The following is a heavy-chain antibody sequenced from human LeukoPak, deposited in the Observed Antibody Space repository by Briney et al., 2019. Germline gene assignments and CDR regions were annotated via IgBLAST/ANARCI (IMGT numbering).Heavy chain of an antibody. CDR1: GFTFSSYA. D-gene: IGHD3-3*01. J-gene: IGHJ4*02. CDR3: ARHGHYDFWSGYSLDY. Sequence: QTGGSLRLSCAASGFTFSSYAMHWLRQAPGKGLEYVSAISSNGGSTYYANSVKGRFTISRDNSKNTLYLQMGSLRAEDMAVYYCARHGHYDFWSGYSLDYWGQGTLVTVSS. CDR2: ISSNGGST. V-gene: IGHV3-64*01.